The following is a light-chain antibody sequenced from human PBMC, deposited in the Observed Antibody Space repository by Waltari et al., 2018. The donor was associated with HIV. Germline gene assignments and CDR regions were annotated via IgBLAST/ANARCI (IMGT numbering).Light chain of an antibody. Sequence: QSVLTQPPSASGTPGQRVTIPCSGSRSNIGSNSVNWYQQLPGTAPKLLIYNNKERPSGVPDPFSGARAGTSASLAISGLQSEDEADYYCAAWDDSLSGRVFGGGDQADRP. CDR2: NNK. CDR3: AAWDDSLSGRV. J-gene: IGLJ2*01. CDR1: RSNIGSNS. V-gene: IGLV1-44*01.